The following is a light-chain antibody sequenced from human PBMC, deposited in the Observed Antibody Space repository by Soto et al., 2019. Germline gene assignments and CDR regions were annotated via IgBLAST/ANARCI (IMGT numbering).Light chain of an antibody. CDR2: DVN. CDR3: NSYTRTSTLVV. Sequence: QSVLTQPASVSASPGQSITISCSGTSSDVGANNYVSWYQQHPGKAPKLIIYDVNTRPSGVSDRFSGSKSGNTASLTISGLQAEDEADYYCNSYTRTSTLVVFGGGTKVTVL. CDR1: SSDVGANNY. J-gene: IGLJ2*01. V-gene: IGLV2-14*01.